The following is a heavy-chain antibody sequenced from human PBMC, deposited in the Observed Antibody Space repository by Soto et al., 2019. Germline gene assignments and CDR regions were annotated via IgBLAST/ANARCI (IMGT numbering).Heavy chain of an antibody. V-gene: IGHV4-39*01. CDR2: IYYSGST. J-gene: IGHJ4*02. Sequence: QLQLQESGPGLVKPSETLSLTCTVSGGSISSSSYYWGWIRQPPGKGLEWIGSIYYSGSTYYNPSLKSRVTISVDTSKNQFSLKLSSVTAADTAVYYCARQSERTEWLLPALDYFDYWGQGTLVTVSS. CDR3: ARQSERTEWLLPALDYFDY. D-gene: IGHD3-3*01. CDR1: GGSISSSSYY.